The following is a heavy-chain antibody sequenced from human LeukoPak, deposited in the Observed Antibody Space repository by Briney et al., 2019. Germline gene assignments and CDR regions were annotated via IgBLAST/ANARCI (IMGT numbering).Heavy chain of an antibody. CDR2: INTNSGNA. CDR1: GYIFSIYA. CDR3: ARDYTLTLGTTTYFQH. V-gene: IGHV7-4-1*02. D-gene: IGHD1-7*01. J-gene: IGHJ1*01. Sequence: ASVKVSCKASGYIFSIYAMIWVRQAPGQGLELMGWINTNSGNATYAQGFTGRFVFSLDTSVSTAYLQISSLKAEDTAVYYCARDYTLTLGTTTYFQHWGRGALVTVSS.